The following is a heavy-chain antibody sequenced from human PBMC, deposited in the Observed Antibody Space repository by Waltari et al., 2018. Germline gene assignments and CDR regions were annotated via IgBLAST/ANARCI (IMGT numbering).Heavy chain of an antibody. CDR2: IYPADSAT. V-gene: IGHV5-51*03. J-gene: IGHJ6*03. CDR1: GCSFPSYW. Sequence: EVQLVQSGADVTKPGDSLKFSCTASGCSFPSYWLVWVRQMLWKGLEWMWIIYPADSATRYSPSFQGQVTISADKSISTAYLQWSSLKASDTAMYYCVRIGDSGKGSYYYYYMDGGGKGTTVTVSS. CDR3: VRIGDSGKGSYYYYYMDG. D-gene: IGHD1-26*01.